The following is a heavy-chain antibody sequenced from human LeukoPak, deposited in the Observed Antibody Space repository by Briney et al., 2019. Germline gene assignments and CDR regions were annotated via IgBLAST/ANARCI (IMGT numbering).Heavy chain of an antibody. J-gene: IGHJ6*02. CDR1: GFTFSIYW. Sequence: GGSLRLSCAASGFTFSIYWMSWVRQAPGKGLEWVANIKQDGSEKYYVDSVRGRFTMSRDNAKNSLYLQMNSLRAEDTAVFYCARDGRGISAAGPPYGMDVWGQGTTVTVSS. D-gene: IGHD6-13*01. CDR3: ARDGRGISAAGPPYGMDV. V-gene: IGHV3-7*01. CDR2: IKQDGSEK.